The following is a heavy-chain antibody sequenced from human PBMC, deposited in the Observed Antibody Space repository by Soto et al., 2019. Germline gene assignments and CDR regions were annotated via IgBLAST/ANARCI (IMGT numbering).Heavy chain of an antibody. Sequence: SETLSLTCTVSGGSISGGDYYWSWIRQPPGKGLEWIGYIYYSGSTYYNPSLKSRVTISVDTSKNQFSLKLSSVTDADTAAYSCARVHYDSSRSIDYWGQGTLVTVSS. J-gene: IGHJ4*02. D-gene: IGHD3-22*01. CDR1: GGSISGGDYY. CDR2: IYYSGST. V-gene: IGHV4-30-4*01. CDR3: ARVHYDSSRSIDY.